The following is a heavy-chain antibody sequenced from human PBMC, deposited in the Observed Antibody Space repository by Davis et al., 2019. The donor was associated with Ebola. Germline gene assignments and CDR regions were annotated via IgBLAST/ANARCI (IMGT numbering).Heavy chain of an antibody. J-gene: IGHJ4*02. D-gene: IGHD4-17*01. Sequence: GESLKISCAASGFTFSNAWMNWVRQAPGKGLEWVANIKHDGSEQYYVDSVKGRFTVSRDNAKNSLYLQMNSLRAEDTAVYYCAREGSTVTTYDNWGQGTLVTVSS. CDR2: IKHDGSEQ. CDR1: GFTFSNAW. CDR3: AREGSTVTTYDN. V-gene: IGHV3-7*01.